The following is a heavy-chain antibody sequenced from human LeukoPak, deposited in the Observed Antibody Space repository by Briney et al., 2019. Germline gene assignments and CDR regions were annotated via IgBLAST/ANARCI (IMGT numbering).Heavy chain of an antibody. CDR3: AKDLAAADTGVNWFDP. V-gene: IGHV3-48*01. Sequence: GGSLRLSCAASGFTFSSYSMNWVRQAPGKGLEWAPYISSSSSTIYYADSVKGRFTISRDNAKNSLYLQMNSLRAEDTALYYCAKDLAAADTGVNWFDPWGQGTLVTVSS. CDR2: ISSSSSTI. CDR1: GFTFSSYS. D-gene: IGHD6-13*01. J-gene: IGHJ5*02.